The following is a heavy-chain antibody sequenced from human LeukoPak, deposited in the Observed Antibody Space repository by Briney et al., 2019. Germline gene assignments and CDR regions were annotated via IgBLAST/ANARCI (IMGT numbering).Heavy chain of an antibody. CDR1: GFTFSSSA. CDR2: VSSSGGST. Sequence: GGSLRLSCAASGFTFSSSAMSWVRQPPGKGLEWVSAVSSSGGSTFYADSVKGRFTISRDNSKNTLFLQMNSLRAEDTAIYYCAKRVFAAAQDYFFDYWGPGTLVTVSS. D-gene: IGHD2-15*01. CDR3: AKRVFAAAQDYFFDY. J-gene: IGHJ4*02. V-gene: IGHV3-23*01.